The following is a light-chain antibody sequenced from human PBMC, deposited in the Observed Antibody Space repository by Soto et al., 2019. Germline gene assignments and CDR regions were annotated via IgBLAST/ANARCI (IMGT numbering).Light chain of an antibody. V-gene: IGKV1-5*01. CDR2: DVS. CDR3: QQYNSYPWT. CDR1: ESISGW. Sequence: DIQMTESPSTLSASVGDRGTMACGAGESISGWLAWYQQKPGKAPKLLIYDVSSLESGVPSRFSGSGSGTEFTLAISSLQPDDFATYYCQQYNSYPWTFGQGTKVDIK. J-gene: IGKJ1*01.